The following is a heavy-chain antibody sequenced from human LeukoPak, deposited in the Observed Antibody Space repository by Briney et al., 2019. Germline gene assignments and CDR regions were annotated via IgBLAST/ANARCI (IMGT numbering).Heavy chain of an antibody. CDR2: INPNSGGT. J-gene: IGHJ4*02. CDR3: ARLSVPGSGSSYFDY. CDR1: GYTFTGYY. V-gene: IGHV1-2*04. D-gene: IGHD1-26*01. Sequence: ASVKVSCKASGYTFTGYYMHWVRQAPGQGLEWMGWINPNSGGTNYAQKFQGWVTMTRDTSISTAYMELSRLRSDDTAVYYCARLSVPGSGSSYFDYWGQGTLVTVSS.